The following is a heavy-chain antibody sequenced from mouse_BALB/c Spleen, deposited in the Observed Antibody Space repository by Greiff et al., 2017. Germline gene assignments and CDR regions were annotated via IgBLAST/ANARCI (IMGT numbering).Heavy chain of an antibody. CDR3: ARGWEDAMDY. CDR1: GFTFSSFG. D-gene: IGHD4-1*01. CDR2: ISSGSSTI. J-gene: IGHJ4*01. Sequence: EVMLVESGGGLVQPGGSRKLSCAASGFTFSSFGMHWVRQAPGKGLEWVAYISSGSSTIYYADKVKGRFTISRDNPKNTLFLQMTSLRSEDTAMYYCARGWEDAMDYWGQGTSVTVSS. V-gene: IGHV5-17*02.